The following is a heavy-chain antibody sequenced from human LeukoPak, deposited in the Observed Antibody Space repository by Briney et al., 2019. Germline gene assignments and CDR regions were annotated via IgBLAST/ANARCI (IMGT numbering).Heavy chain of an antibody. CDR2: IYYSGST. CDR1: GFTVSSNY. CDR3: ARSSGKRNYYGMDV. D-gene: IGHD3-22*01. V-gene: IGHV4-59*02. J-gene: IGHJ6*02. Sequence: GSLRLSCAASGFTVSSNYMSWVRQAPGKGLEWIGYIYYSGSTNYNPSLKSRVTISVDTSKNQFSLKLSSVTAADTAVYYCARSSGKRNYYGMDVWGQGTTVTVSS.